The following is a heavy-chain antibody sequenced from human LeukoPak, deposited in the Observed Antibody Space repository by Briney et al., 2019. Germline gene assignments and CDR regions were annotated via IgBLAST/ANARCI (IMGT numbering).Heavy chain of an antibody. Sequence: PSETLSLTCAVYGGSFSGYYWSWIRQPPGKGLEWIGEINHSGSTNYNPSLKSRVTISVDTSKNQFSLKLGSVTAADTAVYYCARGLEQWLGIYYYYGMDVWGQGTTVTVSS. CDR1: GGSFSGYY. J-gene: IGHJ6*02. CDR2: INHSGST. V-gene: IGHV4-34*01. D-gene: IGHD6-19*01. CDR3: ARGLEQWLGIYYYYGMDV.